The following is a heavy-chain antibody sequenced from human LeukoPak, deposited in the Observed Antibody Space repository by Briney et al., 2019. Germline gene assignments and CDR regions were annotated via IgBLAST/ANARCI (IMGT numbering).Heavy chain of an antibody. CDR3: ARLTRQPDMFSWFDP. CDR1: GYTFTTYG. V-gene: IGHV1-18*01. Sequence: ASVKVSCKASGYTFTTYGISWVRQAPGQGLEWMGWISGYNGNTNYAQKFQGRVTMTTDTSTTTAYMDVRSLRSDDTAVYYCARLTRQPDMFSWFDPWGQGTLVTVSS. D-gene: IGHD3-10*02. CDR2: ISGYNGNT. J-gene: IGHJ5*02.